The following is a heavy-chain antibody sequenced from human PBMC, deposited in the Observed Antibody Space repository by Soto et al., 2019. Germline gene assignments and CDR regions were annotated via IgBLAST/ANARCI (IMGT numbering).Heavy chain of an antibody. D-gene: IGHD6-6*01. CDR3: ARRGGSSSGYYYYAMDV. CDR2: IYSNGDT. Sequence: TLSLTCSVSSDSMNSGGYYWSWIRQHPGKGLEWIGYIYSNGDTYYNPSLKSRVTISVDTSKNQFSLNLTSVTAADTAVYYCARRGGSSSGYYYYAMDVWGQGTTVT. CDR1: SDSMNSGGYY. V-gene: IGHV4-31*03. J-gene: IGHJ6*02.